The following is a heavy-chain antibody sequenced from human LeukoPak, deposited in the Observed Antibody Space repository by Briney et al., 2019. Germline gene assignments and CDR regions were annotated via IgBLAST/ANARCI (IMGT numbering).Heavy chain of an antibody. CDR1: GYSFSDYS. Sequence: ASVKVSCKASGYSFSDYSMHWVRQAPGQGLEWMGWISAYNGNTNYAQKLQGRVTMTTDTSTSTAYMELRSLRSDDTAVYYCARESGGTMIEQNYYYYMDVWGKGTTVTVSS. D-gene: IGHD3-22*01. J-gene: IGHJ6*03. CDR2: ISAYNGNT. CDR3: ARESGGTMIEQNYYYYMDV. V-gene: IGHV1-18*04.